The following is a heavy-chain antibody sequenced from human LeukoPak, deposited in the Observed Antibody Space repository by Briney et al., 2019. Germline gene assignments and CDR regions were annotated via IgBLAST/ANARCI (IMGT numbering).Heavy chain of an antibody. CDR2: VYHSGST. CDR1: GGSISSSSYY. D-gene: IGHD3-10*01. CDR3: ARSVPPDY. J-gene: IGHJ4*02. V-gene: IGHV4-39*07. Sequence: SETLSLACTVSGGSISSSSYYWGWIRQPPGKGLEWIGEVYHSGSTNYNPSLKSRVTISVDKSKNQFSLKLSSVTAADTAVYYCARSVPPDYWGQGTLVTVSS.